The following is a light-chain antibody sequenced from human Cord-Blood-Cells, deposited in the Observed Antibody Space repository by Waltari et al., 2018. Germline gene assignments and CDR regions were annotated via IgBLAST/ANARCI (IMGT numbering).Light chain of an antibody. J-gene: IGLJ2*01. Sequence: QSALTQPASVSGSPGQSLTISCTGTSSEVGGYNKVSRYQQHPGKAPKPMIYDVSNRPAGVSNRFSGSKSGNTASLTISGLQAEDEADYYCSSYTSSSTLVFGGGTKLTVL. CDR1: SSEVGGYNK. CDR2: DVS. V-gene: IGLV2-14*01. CDR3: SSYTSSSTLV.